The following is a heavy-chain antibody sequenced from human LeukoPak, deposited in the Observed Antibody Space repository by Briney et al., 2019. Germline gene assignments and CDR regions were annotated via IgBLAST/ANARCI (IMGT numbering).Heavy chain of an antibody. CDR3: ARTYPRYSSSWYYFDY. V-gene: IGHV4-59*12. J-gene: IGHJ4*02. CDR1: GGSIRSYY. Sequence: SETLSLTCTVSGGSIRSYYWSWIRQPPGKGLEWIGYIYYSGSTNYNPSLKSRVTISVDRSKNQFSLKLSSVTAADTAVYYCARTYPRYSSSWYYFDYWGQGTLVTVSS. CDR2: IYYSGST. D-gene: IGHD6-13*01.